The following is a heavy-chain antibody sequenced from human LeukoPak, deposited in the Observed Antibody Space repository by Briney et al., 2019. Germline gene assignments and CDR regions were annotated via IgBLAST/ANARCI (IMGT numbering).Heavy chain of an antibody. Sequence: SETLSLTCSVSGASVSSPSFVGGWIRLPPGKGLEWIGTVSSNNPSLKSRVSISVDTSKNEFSLKVNSVTAADTAVYHCVRFSPSGQNVDFWGQGTLVTVSP. CDR1: GASVSSPSFV. D-gene: IGHD2-15*01. V-gene: IGHV4-39*01. J-gene: IGHJ4*02. CDR3: VRFSPSGQNVDF. CDR2: VSS.